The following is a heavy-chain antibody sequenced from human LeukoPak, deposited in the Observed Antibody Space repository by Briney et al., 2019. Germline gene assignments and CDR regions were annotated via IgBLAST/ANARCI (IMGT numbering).Heavy chain of an antibody. V-gene: IGHV4-39*07. CDR3: ARAGSPMAVVIYWYFDL. CDR1: GGSISSSSYY. D-gene: IGHD2-21*01. Sequence: PSETLSLTCTVSGGSISSSSYYWGWIRQPPGKGLEWIGSIYYSGSTYYNPSLKSRVTISVDTSKNQFSLKLSSVTAADTAVYYCARAGSPMAVVIYWYFDLWGRGTLVTVSS. J-gene: IGHJ2*01. CDR2: IYYSGST.